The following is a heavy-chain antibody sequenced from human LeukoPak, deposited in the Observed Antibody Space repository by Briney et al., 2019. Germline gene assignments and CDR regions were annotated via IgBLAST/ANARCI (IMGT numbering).Heavy chain of an antibody. CDR3: ARSRGYSYGTTFLDY. CDR2: IYYIGST. V-gene: IGHV4-59*08. Sequence: SETLSLTCTVSGGSINSYYWSWVRQPPGKGLEWIGYIYYIGSTNYNPSLKSRVTISVDTSKNQFSLKLSSVTTADTAVYYCARSRGYSYGTTFLDYWGQGTLVTVSS. J-gene: IGHJ4*02. D-gene: IGHD5-18*01. CDR1: GGSINSYY.